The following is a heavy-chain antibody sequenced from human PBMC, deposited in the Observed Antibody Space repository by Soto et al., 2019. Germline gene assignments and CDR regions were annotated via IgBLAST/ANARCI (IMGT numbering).Heavy chain of an antibody. CDR3: ARDHPGYYDSSGYYFDY. D-gene: IGHD3-22*01. J-gene: IGHJ4*02. Sequence: GGSLRLSCAASGFTFSSYSMNWVRQAPGKGLEWVSYISSSSSTIYYADSVKGRFTISRDNAKNSLYLQMNSLRDEDTAVYYCARDHPGYYDSSGYYFDYWGQGTLVTVSS. CDR2: ISSSSSTI. V-gene: IGHV3-48*02. CDR1: GFTFSSYS.